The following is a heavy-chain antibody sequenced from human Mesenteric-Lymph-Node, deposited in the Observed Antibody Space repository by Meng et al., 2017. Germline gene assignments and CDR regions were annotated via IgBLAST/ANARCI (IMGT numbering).Heavy chain of an antibody. Sequence: GGSLRLSCAASGFTFSDYYMSWIRQAPGKGLEWVANIKQDGSEKYYVDSVKGRFTISRDNAKNSLYPQMNSLRAEDTAVYYCARDVTSPLWISDYWGQGTLVTVSS. J-gene: IGHJ4*02. CDR2: IKQDGSEK. D-gene: IGHD1-1*01. V-gene: IGHV3-7*01. CDR1: GFTFSDYY. CDR3: ARDVTSPLWISDY.